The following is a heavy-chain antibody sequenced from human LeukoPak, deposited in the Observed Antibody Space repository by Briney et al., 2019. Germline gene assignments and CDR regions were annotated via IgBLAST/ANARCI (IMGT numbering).Heavy chain of an antibody. CDR3: AKGGLMLGKWSFDY. V-gene: IGHV3-30*02. CDR1: GFTFSSYG. Sequence: GGSLRLSCAASGFTFSSYGMHWVRQAPGKGLEWVAFIRYEGSNKYYADSVKGRFTISRDNSKNTLYLQMNSLRAEDTAVYYCAKGGLMLGKWSFDYWGQGTLVTVSS. CDR2: IRYEGSNK. D-gene: IGHD7-27*01. J-gene: IGHJ4*02.